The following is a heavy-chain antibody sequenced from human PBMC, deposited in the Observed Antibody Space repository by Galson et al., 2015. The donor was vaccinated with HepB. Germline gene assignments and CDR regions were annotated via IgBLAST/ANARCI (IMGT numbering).Heavy chain of an antibody. CDR3: ARDHEDIVVVPAATIYYYYGMDV. CDR1: GYTFTSYA. Sequence: SVKVSCKASGYTFTSYAMHWVRQAPGQRLEWMGWINAGNGNTKYSQKFQGRVTITRDTSASTAYMELSSLRSEDTAVYYYARDHEDIVVVPAATIYYYYGMDVWGQGTTVTVSS. D-gene: IGHD2-2*01. V-gene: IGHV1-3*01. CDR2: INAGNGNT. J-gene: IGHJ6*02.